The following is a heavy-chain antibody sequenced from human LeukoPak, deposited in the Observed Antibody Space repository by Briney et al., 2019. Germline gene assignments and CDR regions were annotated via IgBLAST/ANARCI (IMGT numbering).Heavy chain of an antibody. D-gene: IGHD7-27*01. CDR3: ARASPWGFDAFDV. Sequence: GGSLRLSCAASGFSFSNYNMNWVRQAPGKGLEWVSYIGSTSSTIHYADSVKGRFTISRDNAKSSLYLQMNSLRAEDTAVYYCARASPWGFDAFDVWGQGTVVTVSS. CDR2: IGSTSSTI. CDR1: GFSFSNYN. V-gene: IGHV3-48*01. J-gene: IGHJ3*01.